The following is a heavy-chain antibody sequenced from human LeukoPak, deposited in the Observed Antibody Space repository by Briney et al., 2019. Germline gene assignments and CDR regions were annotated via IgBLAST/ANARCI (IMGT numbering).Heavy chain of an antibody. Sequence: ASVKVSCKVSGYTLTELSMHWVRQAPGKGLEWMGGFDPEDGETIYSQKFQGRVTMTEDTSTDTAYMELSSLRSEDTAVYYCATALGDYVWGSYRYFSFDYWGQGTLVTVSS. CDR1: GYTLTELS. D-gene: IGHD3-16*02. V-gene: IGHV1-24*01. J-gene: IGHJ4*02. CDR3: ATALGDYVWGSYRYFSFDY. CDR2: FDPEDGET.